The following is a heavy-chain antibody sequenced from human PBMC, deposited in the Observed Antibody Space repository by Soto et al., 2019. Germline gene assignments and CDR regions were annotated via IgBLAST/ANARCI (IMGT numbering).Heavy chain of an antibody. CDR1: GFSLSTSGMR. Sequence: SGPTLVNPTQTLTLTCTFSGFSLSTSGMRVSWIRQPPGKALEWLARIDWDDDKFYSTSLKTRLTISKDTSKNQVVLTMTNMDPVDTATYYCAREYYDSSGYYVGLDYWGQGTLVTVSS. V-gene: IGHV2-70*04. D-gene: IGHD3-22*01. CDR2: IDWDDDK. J-gene: IGHJ4*02. CDR3: AREYYDSSGYYVGLDY.